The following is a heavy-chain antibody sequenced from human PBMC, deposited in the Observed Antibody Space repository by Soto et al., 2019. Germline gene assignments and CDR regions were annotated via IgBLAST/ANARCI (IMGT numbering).Heavy chain of an antibody. CDR3: GRGQTAIDV. D-gene: IGHD5-18*01. V-gene: IGHV4-30-4*01. Sequence: QLQLQESGPGLVKPSETLSLTCSVSGGTITRGDHFWSWVRQSPGTGLEWLGYIYYSGSTYYNPSLKGRVMRTIDTSQHQFSLNLSSVTAADTAVFYCGRGQTAIDVWGQGTTVTVSS. J-gene: IGHJ6*02. CDR2: IYYSGST. CDR1: GGTITRGDHF.